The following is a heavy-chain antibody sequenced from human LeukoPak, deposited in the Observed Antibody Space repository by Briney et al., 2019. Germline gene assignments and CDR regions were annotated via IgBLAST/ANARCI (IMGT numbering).Heavy chain of an antibody. V-gene: IGHV3-30*04. CDR2: MSYDERTK. Sequence: GGSPRLSCAASGFSLTTYAIHWVRQAPGKGLEWLAVMSYDERTKFYADSVMGRFTISRDTSHNTLYLQMTGLRVEDTAVYHCVRDGDTAIRGVNFDYWGQGTLVTVSS. CDR1: GFSLTTYA. CDR3: VRDGDTAIRGVNFDY. J-gene: IGHJ4*02. D-gene: IGHD3-10*01.